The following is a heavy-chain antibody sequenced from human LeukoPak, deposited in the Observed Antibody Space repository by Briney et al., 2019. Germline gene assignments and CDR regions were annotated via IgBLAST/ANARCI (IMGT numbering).Heavy chain of an antibody. V-gene: IGHV4-39*07. Sequence: SETLSLTCTVSGGSISSSSYYWSWIRQPPGKGLEWIGEINHSGSTNYNPSLKSRVTISVDTSKNQFSLKLSSVTAADTAVYYCARGGSIADAFDIWGQGTMVTVSS. CDR1: GGSISSSSYY. J-gene: IGHJ3*02. CDR3: ARGGSIADAFDI. CDR2: INHSGST.